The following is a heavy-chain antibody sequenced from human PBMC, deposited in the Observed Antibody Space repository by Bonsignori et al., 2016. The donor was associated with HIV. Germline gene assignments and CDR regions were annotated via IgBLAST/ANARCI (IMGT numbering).Heavy chain of an antibody. D-gene: IGHD2-21*01. CDR3: TTAGVGRCGGDCYLAEYFQH. Sequence: WIRQPPGKGLEWVGRIKSKTDGGTTDYAAPVKGRFTISRDDSKNTLYLQMNSLKTEDTAVYYCTTAGVGRCGGDCYLAEYFQHWGQGTLVTSPQ. CDR2: IKSKTDGGTT. V-gene: IGHV3-15*01. J-gene: IGHJ1*01.